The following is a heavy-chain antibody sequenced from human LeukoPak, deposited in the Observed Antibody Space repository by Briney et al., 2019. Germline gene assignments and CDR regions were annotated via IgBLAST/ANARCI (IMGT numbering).Heavy chain of an antibody. CDR3: ARVLYSWNDVVDY. CDR2: ICSDGGTT. D-gene: IGHD1-20*01. V-gene: IGHV3-74*01. J-gene: IGHJ4*02. CDR1: GFTFSSYW. Sequence: GGSLRLSCAASGFTFSSYWMHWVRQAPGKGLVWVSRICSDGGTTNYADSVKGRFTISRDNAKNTLYLQMNSLRAEDTAVYYCARVLYSWNDVVDYWGQGTLVTVSS.